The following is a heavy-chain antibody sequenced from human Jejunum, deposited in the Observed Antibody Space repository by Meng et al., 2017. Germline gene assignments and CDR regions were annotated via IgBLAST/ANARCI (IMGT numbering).Heavy chain of an antibody. D-gene: IGHD6-13*01. J-gene: IGHJ5*02. CDR3: ARDLLGPAIAATGWFDP. Sequence: VRLAESGPGLVKPSGTLSLTWVASGASISDNNWWRWVRQAPGKGLEWIGEIHHTGNINYNPSLKSRVTMSLDKPKNQFSLEVTSVTAADTAVYYCARDLLGPAIAATGWFDPWGQGTLVTVSS. CDR2: IHHTGNI. CDR1: GASISDNNW. V-gene: IGHV4-4*02.